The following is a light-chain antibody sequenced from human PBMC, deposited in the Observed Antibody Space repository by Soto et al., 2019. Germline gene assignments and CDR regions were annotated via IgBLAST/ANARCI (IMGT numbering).Light chain of an antibody. CDR1: SSDVVGYNY. J-gene: IGLJ1*01. Sequence: QSALTQPTSASGSPGQSVAISCTGTSSDVVGYNYVSWYQHHPGKAPKLMIYEVNKRPSGVPDRFSGSKSGNTASLTVSGLQAEDEADYYCSSYAGSSNVFGTGTKLTVL. V-gene: IGLV2-8*01. CDR2: EVN. CDR3: SSYAGSSNV.